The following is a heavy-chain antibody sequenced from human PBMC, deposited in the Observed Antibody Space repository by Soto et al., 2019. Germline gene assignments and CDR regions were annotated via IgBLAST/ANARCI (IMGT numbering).Heavy chain of an antibody. J-gene: IGHJ6*02. Sequence: RRLSCAASGFTVTSHAMNWVRQAPGEALEWVSSISGSGDGTYYGDSAKGRLTISRDSSSSTLYLEMKNLRGEDTAVYFCTKRARYILMVYGFGGMGVWGQGTPVTVSS. CDR1: GFTVTSHA. V-gene: IGHV3-23*01. D-gene: IGHD2-8*01. CDR3: TKRARYILMVYGFGGMGV. CDR2: ISGSGDGT.